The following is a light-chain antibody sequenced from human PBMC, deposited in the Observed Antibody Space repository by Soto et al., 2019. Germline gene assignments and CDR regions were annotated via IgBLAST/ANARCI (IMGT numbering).Light chain of an antibody. V-gene: IGKV3-11*01. Sequence: EIVLTQSPATLSLSTGERATLSCRSSQSVSSYLAWYQQKPGQAPRLLIYDASNRATGIPARFSGSGSGTDFTPTFGCLEPEYFAVYYWQQRSNWPLTFDGGTKVDIK. CDR2: DAS. CDR3: QQRSNWPLT. J-gene: IGKJ4*01. CDR1: QSVSSY.